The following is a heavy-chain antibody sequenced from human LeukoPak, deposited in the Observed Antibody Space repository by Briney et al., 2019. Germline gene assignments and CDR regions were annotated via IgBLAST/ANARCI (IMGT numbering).Heavy chain of an antibody. CDR3: ARDLKVVPAAPGENFDY. J-gene: IGHJ4*02. CDR1: GYTFTSYG. V-gene: IGHV1-18*01. CDR2: ISDYNGNT. D-gene: IGHD2-2*01. Sequence: GASVKVSCKASGYTFTSYGISWVGQAPGHGLEWMGWISDYNGNTNYAPNLQGSVTMTTNTSTSTAYMELRSLRSDDTAVYYSARDLKVVPAAPGENFDYWGQGTLVTASS.